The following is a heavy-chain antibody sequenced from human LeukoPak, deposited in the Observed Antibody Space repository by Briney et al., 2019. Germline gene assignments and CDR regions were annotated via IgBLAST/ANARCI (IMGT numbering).Heavy chain of an antibody. V-gene: IGHV3-21*01. CDR1: GFTFSSYS. D-gene: IGHD2-2*01. CDR3: AREIVVVPAAIDY. CDR2: ISSSRSYI. J-gene: IGHJ4*02. Sequence: GGSLRLSCAASGFTFSSYSMNWVRQAPGKGLEWVSSISSSRSYIYYADSVKGRFTISRDNAKNSLYLQMNSLRAEDTAVYYCAREIVVVPAAIDYWGQGTLVTVSS.